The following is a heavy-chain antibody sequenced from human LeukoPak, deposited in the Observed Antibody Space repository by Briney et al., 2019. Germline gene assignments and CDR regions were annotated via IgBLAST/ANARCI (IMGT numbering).Heavy chain of an antibody. CDR3: AAARGAVAPTGFDP. CDR1: GGTFSSYA. V-gene: IGHV1-24*01. J-gene: IGHJ5*02. CDR2: FDPEDGET. Sequence: GASVKVSCKASGGTFSSYAISWVRQAPGKGLEWMGGFDPEDGETIYAQKFQGRVTMTEDTSTDTAYMELSSLRSEDTAVYYCAAARGAVAPTGFDPWGQGTLVTVSS. D-gene: IGHD6-19*01.